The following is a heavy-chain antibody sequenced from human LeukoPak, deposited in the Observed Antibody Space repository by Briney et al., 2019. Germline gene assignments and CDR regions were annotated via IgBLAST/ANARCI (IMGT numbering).Heavy chain of an antibody. V-gene: IGHV3-33*01. CDR3: ARDEWAAAGTVY. CDR2: IWYDGSNK. D-gene: IGHD6-13*01. Sequence: GGSLRLSCAASGFTFSSYGMHWVRQAPGKGLEWVAVIWYDGSNKYYADSVKGRFTISRDNSKNTLYLRMNSPRAEDTAVYYCARDEWAAAGTVYWGQGTLVTVSS. CDR1: GFTFSSYG. J-gene: IGHJ4*02.